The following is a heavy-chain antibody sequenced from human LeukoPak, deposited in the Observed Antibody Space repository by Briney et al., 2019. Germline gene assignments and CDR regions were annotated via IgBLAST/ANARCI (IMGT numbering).Heavy chain of an antibody. CDR3: ACYGIAPPY. CDR2: TYFLSRWYN. D-gene: IGHD2-15*01. V-gene: IGHV6-1*01. CDR1: GDSVSTNSAA. Sequence: SWTLSLTCAISGDSVSTNSAAWNWKRQSRSRGLEWLGRTYFLSRWYNEYATSVQGRITINPDTSRNHFSLQLNSVSPEDTAVYYCACYGIAPPYWGQGTLVTVSS. J-gene: IGHJ4*02.